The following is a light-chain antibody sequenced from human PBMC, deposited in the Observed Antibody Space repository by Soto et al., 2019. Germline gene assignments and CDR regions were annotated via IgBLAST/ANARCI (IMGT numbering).Light chain of an antibody. V-gene: IGLV2-23*01. CDR2: ERN. CDR3: CSYAGGSLYYV. Sequence: QSALTQPASVSGSPGQSITISCTGTSSDVGSSYFVSWYQQYPGRAPKLMIYERNKRPSGVSDRFSGSKSGNTASLTISGLQAEDEADYYCCSYAGGSLYYVFGTGTKLTVL. CDR1: SSDVGSSYF. J-gene: IGLJ1*01.